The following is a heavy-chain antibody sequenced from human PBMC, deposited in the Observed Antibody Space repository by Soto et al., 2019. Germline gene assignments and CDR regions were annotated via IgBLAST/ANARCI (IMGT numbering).Heavy chain of an antibody. V-gene: IGHV1-69*01. D-gene: IGHD3-22*01. Sequence: QVQLVQSGAEVKKPGSSVKVSCKPSGGTFSSYAISWVRQAPGQGLEWMGGIIPIFGTANYAQKFQGRVTITADESTSTAYMELSSLRSEDTSVYYCARAGKYYYDSSGYYIDYWGQGTLVTVSS. CDR2: IIPIFGTA. J-gene: IGHJ4*02. CDR1: GGTFSSYA. CDR3: ARAGKYYYDSSGYYIDY.